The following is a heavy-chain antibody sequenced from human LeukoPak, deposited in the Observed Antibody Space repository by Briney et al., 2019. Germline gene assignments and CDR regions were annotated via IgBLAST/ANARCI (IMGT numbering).Heavy chain of an antibody. D-gene: IGHD2-2*01. V-gene: IGHV3-30*02. J-gene: IGHJ4*02. CDR1: GFAFSSYG. CDR3: ANQVVPAAEYYFDY. Sequence: GGSPRLSCAASGFAFSSYGMHWVRQAPGKGLEWVEFIRYDGSHKYYADSVKGRFTISRDNSKNTLYLQMNSLRAEDTAVYYWANQVVPAAEYYFDYWGQGTLVTVSS. CDR2: IRYDGSHK.